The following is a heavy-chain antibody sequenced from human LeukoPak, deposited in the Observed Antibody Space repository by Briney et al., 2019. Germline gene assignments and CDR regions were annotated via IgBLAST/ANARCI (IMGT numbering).Heavy chain of an antibody. CDR1: GFTFSSYW. V-gene: IGHV3-7*01. D-gene: IGHD2-2*01. CDR2: INQDGSEK. CDR3: ARDLPATPHENDY. J-gene: IGHJ4*02. Sequence: GGSLRLSCAASGFTFSSYWMSWVRQAPGKGLEWGANINQDGSEKYYVDSVKGRFTISRDNAKNSLYLQMNSLRAEDTAVYYCARDLPATPHENDYWGQGTLVTVSS.